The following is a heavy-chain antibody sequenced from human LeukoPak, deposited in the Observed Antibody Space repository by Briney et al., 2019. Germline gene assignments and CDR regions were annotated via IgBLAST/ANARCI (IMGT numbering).Heavy chain of an antibody. CDR2: IKQDGSEK. J-gene: IGHJ5*01. Sequence: PGGSLRLSCAASGFTFSSYWMSWVRQAPGKGLEWVANIKQDGSEKCYVDSVKGRFTISRDNAKNSLYLQMNSLRAEDTAVYYCATVGGSRWYGFSDSWGQGTLVTVSS. CDR3: ATVGGSRWYGFSDS. V-gene: IGHV3-7*01. D-gene: IGHD6-13*01. CDR1: GFTFSSYW.